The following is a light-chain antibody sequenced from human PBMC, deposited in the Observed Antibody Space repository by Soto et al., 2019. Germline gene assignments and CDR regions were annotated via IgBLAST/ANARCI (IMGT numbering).Light chain of an antibody. CDR3: QQSYSIPLT. Sequence: IAMTQSPVTLSVAPGEGVTFSCRASQGVSRKLAWYQHKPGQAPRLLISGASTGATGIPARFSGSGSGTEFTLTISSLQPEDFATYYCQQSYSIPLTFGQGTRLEI. CDR1: QGVSRK. J-gene: IGKJ5*01. CDR2: GAS. V-gene: IGKV3-15*01.